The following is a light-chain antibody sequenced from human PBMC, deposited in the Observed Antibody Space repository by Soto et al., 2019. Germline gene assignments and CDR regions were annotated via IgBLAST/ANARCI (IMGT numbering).Light chain of an antibody. Sequence: QSALTQPASVSGSPGQSITISCTGTSSDIGGYNYVSGYQQHPGKAPQLMIYEVSNRPSGVSNRFSGSKSGNTASLTISGLQAEDEADYYCTSYTSSSTFEVFGGGTKLTVL. CDR3: TSYTSSSTFEV. CDR1: SSDIGGYNY. CDR2: EVS. J-gene: IGLJ2*01. V-gene: IGLV2-14*01.